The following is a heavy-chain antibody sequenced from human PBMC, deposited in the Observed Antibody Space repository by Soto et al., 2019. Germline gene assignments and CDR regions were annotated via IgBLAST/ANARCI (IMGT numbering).Heavy chain of an antibody. Sequence: QVHLQESGPGLVAPSGTLSLTCTLSGGSVRAPDWWNWVRQSPDKGLEWIAEVHISGHSNYNPSLRSRVIVSIDSSKNKFYLNLNSVTAADTAIYYCARVRQGCSANNCYFDPWGQGTQVTISS. D-gene: IGHD1-1*01. J-gene: IGHJ5*01. V-gene: IGHV4-4*02. CDR3: ARVRQGCSANNCYFDP. CDR1: GGSVRAPDW. CDR2: VHISGHS.